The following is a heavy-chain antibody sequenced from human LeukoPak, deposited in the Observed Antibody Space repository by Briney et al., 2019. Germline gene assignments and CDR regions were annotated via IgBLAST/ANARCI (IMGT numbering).Heavy chain of an antibody. D-gene: IGHD2-2*01. CDR3: AREAPAGDFDY. CDR2: ISYDGSNK. V-gene: IGHV3-30-3*01. Sequence: GGSLRLSCAASGFTFSSYAMHWVRQAPGKGLEWVAVISYDGSNKYYADSVKGRFTISRDNSKNTLYLQMNSLRAEDTAVYYCAREAPAGDFDYWGQGTLVTVSS. J-gene: IGHJ4*02. CDR1: GFTFSSYA.